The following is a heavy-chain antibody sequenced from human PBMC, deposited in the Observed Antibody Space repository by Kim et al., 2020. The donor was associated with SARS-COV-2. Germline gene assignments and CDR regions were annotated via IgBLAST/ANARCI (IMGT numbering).Heavy chain of an antibody. CDR3: AKAGVRGVNYYYYGMDV. Sequence: GGSLRLSCAASGFTFSTYGMHWVRQAPGKGREWVAVISYDGSSKYYGESVKGRFTISRDNPENTLYLKMNSLRPEDTAVYYCAKAGVRGVNYYYYGMDVWGQGTTVAVSS. J-gene: IGHJ6*01. V-gene: IGHV3-30*18. D-gene: IGHD3-10*01. CDR2: ISYDGSSK. CDR1: GFTFSTYG.